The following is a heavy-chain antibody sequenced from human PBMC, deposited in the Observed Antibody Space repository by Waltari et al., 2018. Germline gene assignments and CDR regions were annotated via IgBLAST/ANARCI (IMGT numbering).Heavy chain of an antibody. CDR2: LNPSGVST. CDR3: AVDRIAALSANSPGFDY. J-gene: IGHJ4*02. D-gene: IGHD6-6*01. CDR1: GYTFTSYY. V-gene: IGHV1-46*01. Sequence: QVQRVQSGAEVKKTGASVKVSCKASGYTFTSYYTHWVRQAPGQGLDWMGILNPSGVSTSYEQKFPGRVTMTRDTSTSTVFMELSSLRSEDTAVYYCAVDRIAALSANSPGFDYWGQGTLVTVSS.